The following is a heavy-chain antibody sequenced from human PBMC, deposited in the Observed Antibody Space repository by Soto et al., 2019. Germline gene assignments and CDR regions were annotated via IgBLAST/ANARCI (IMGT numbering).Heavy chain of an antibody. CDR1: GYTFTGYY. D-gene: IGHD2-2*01. J-gene: IGHJ6*02. CDR2: INPNSGGT. CDR3: AREGDPYCSSTSCLTYYYYGMDV. V-gene: IGHV1-2*02. Sequence: ASVKVSCKASGYTFTGYYMHWVRQAPGQGLEWMGWINPNSGGTNYAQKFQGRVTMTRDTSISTAYMELSRLRSDDTAVYYCAREGDPYCSSTSCLTYYYYGMDVWGQGTTVTVSS.